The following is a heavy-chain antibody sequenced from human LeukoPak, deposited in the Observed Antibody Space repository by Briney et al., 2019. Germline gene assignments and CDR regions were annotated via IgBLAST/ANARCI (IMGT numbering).Heavy chain of an antibody. CDR1: GGTFSSYS. CDR3: AREGDIAALYYYGMDV. Sequence: GASVKVSCKASGGTFSSYSIRWVRQAAGQALEWMGRIIPILGIANYAQKFQGRVTITADKSTSTAYMELNSLRSEDTAVYYCAREGDIAALYYYGMDVWGQGTTVTVSS. D-gene: IGHD6-6*01. CDR2: IIPILGIA. V-gene: IGHV1-69*04. J-gene: IGHJ6*02.